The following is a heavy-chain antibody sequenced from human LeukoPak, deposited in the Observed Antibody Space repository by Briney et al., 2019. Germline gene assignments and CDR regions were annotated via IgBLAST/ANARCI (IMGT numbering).Heavy chain of an antibody. V-gene: IGHV3-21*01. CDR1: GFTFSTYS. CDR2: ISTYSEFL. CDR3: ARGGFRLIDY. Sequence: PGGSLRLSCAASGFTFSTYSMFWVRQAPGKGLEWVSSISTYSEFLYYADSLQGRFTISRDDARDSLYLQMTSLRVEDTAVYYCARGGFRLIDYWGQGTLVTVSS. J-gene: IGHJ4*02.